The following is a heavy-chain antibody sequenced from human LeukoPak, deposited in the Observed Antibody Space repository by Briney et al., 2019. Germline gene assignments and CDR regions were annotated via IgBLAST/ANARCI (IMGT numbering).Heavy chain of an antibody. CDR3: ARMERFGTSSGFSG. J-gene: IGHJ4*02. D-gene: IGHD6-6*01. Sequence: GGSLRLSCAASGFTFTGHIMSWVRQAPGKGLEWVSGIGGSGGDTYYADFAKGRFTVSRDNSKNTLYMQMNSLRAEDTAIYYCARMERFGTSSGFSGWGQGTLVTVSS. V-gene: IGHV3-23*01. CDR1: GFTFTGHI. CDR2: IGGSGGDT.